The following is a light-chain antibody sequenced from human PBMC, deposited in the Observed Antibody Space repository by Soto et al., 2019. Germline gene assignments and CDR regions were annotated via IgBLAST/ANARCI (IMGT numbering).Light chain of an antibody. V-gene: IGLV2-23*01. J-gene: IGLJ1*01. Sequence: QSALTQSASVSGSPGQSITISCTGTSSDVGNYNLVSWYQQHPGKAPKLMIYEGSKRPSGVSNRFSASKSGNTASLTISGLQAEDEADYYCCSYAGSSTYYVFGTGTKLTVL. CDR3: CSYAGSSTYYV. CDR2: EGS. CDR1: SSDVGNYNL.